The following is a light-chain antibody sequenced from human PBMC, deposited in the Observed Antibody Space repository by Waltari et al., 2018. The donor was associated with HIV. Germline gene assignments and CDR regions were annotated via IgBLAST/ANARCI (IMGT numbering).Light chain of an antibody. CDR1: NIGTKS. CDR2: YDS. Sequence: SYVLTQPPSVSVAPGTTASITCWGNNIGTKSLHWYQQKPGQAPVLVIDYDSDRPSGIPERFSGSNSGNSATLTIIRVEAGDEADYYCQVWDPSGDHLIFGGGTKLTVL. CDR3: QVWDPSGDHLI. J-gene: IGLJ2*01. V-gene: IGLV3-21*04.